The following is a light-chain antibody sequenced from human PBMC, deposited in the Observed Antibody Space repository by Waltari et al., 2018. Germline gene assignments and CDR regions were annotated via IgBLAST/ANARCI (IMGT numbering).Light chain of an antibody. Sequence: QSALTQPRSVSGSPGQSVTISCTGTSSDLGGPDYVSWYQQHPGKAPKLMIFEVSKRPSGVPDRFSGSKSGNTASLTVSGLQAEDEADYYCSSYAFSSNWVFGGGTKLTVL. CDR3: SSYAFSSNWV. J-gene: IGLJ3*02. CDR1: SSDLGGPDY. CDR2: EVS. V-gene: IGLV2-8*01.